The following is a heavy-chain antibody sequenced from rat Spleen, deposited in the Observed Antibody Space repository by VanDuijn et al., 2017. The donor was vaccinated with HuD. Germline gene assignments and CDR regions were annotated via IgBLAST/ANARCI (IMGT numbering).Heavy chain of an antibody. V-gene: IGHV5S23*01. J-gene: IGHJ2*01. CDR1: GFTFNNYY. Sequence: EVQLVESGGGLVQPGRSLKLSCAASGFTFNNYYMVWVRQAPTKGLEWVAYISTAGSNTFYRDSVKGRFTISRDNAKSTLYLQMDSLRSEDTATYYCARERKLGFDYWGQGVMVTVSS. D-gene: IGHD4-2*01. CDR3: ARERKLGFDY. CDR2: ISTAGSNT.